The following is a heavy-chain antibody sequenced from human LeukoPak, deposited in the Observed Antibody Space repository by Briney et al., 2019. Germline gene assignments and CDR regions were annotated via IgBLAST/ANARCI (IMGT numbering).Heavy chain of an antibody. Sequence: ASVKVSCKASGYTFTGYYMHWVRQAPGQGLEWMGWINPNSGGTNYAQKFQGRVTMTRDTSISTAYMELSRLRSDDTAVYYCARDYYDSSGYYRNWFDPWAREPWSPSPQ. D-gene: IGHD3-22*01. CDR2: INPNSGGT. CDR3: ARDYYDSSGYYRNWFDP. V-gene: IGHV1-2*02. J-gene: IGHJ5*02. CDR1: GYTFTGYY.